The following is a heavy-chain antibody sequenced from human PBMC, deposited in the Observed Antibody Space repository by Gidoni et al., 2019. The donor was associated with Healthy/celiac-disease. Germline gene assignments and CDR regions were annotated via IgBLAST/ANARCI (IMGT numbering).Heavy chain of an antibody. CDR2: ISYDGSNK. CDR3: AKGWDSSGYRHFDY. CDR1: GFTFSSYG. V-gene: IGHV3-30*18. Sequence: QVQLVESGGGVVQPGRSLRLSCAASGFTFSSYGMHWVRQAPGKGLEWVAVISYDGSNKYYADSVKGRFTISRDNSKNTLYLQMNSLRAEDTAVYYCAKGWDSSGYRHFDYWGQGTLVTVSS. D-gene: IGHD3-22*01. J-gene: IGHJ4*02.